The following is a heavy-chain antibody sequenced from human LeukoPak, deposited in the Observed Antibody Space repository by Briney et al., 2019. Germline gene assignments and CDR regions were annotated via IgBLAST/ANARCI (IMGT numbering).Heavy chain of an antibody. CDR2: IKSKTDGGTT. J-gene: IGHJ4*02. D-gene: IGHD6-13*01. CDR3: TRAFSIAGRVY. Sequence: KPGGSLRLSCAASGFTFSNAWMSWVRQAPGKGLEWVGRIKSKTDGGTTEYAASVKGRFTISRDDSKSIAYLQMNSLKTEDTAVYYCTRAFSIAGRVYWGQGTLVTVSS. CDR1: GFTFSNAW. V-gene: IGHV3-15*01.